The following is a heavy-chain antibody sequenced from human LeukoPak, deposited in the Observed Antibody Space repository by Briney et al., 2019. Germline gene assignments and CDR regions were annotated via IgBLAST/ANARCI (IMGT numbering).Heavy chain of an antibody. Sequence: ASVKVSCKASGYTFTSYYMRWVRQAPGQGLEWMGIINPSGGSTSYAQKFQGRVTMTRDTSTSTVYMELSSLRSEDTAVYYCARDTFTHSSGYPYTHYYYYYMDVWGKGTTVTVS. D-gene: IGHD3-22*01. CDR1: GYTFTSYY. V-gene: IGHV1-46*01. CDR2: INPSGGST. J-gene: IGHJ6*03. CDR3: ARDTFTHSSGYPYTHYYYYYMDV.